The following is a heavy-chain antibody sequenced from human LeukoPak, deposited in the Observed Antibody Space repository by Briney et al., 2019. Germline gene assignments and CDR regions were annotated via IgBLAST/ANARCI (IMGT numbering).Heavy chain of an antibody. D-gene: IGHD3-3*01. CDR3: ASRRITIFGVASNDAFDI. J-gene: IGHJ3*02. CDR2: IYYSGST. Sequence: SETLSLTCTVSGGSISSGDYYWSWIRQPPGKGLEWIGYIYYSGSTYYNPSLMSRVTISVDTSKNQFSLKLSSVTAADTAVYSCASRRITIFGVASNDAFDIWGQGTMVTVSS. CDR1: GGSISSGDYY. V-gene: IGHV4-30-4*08.